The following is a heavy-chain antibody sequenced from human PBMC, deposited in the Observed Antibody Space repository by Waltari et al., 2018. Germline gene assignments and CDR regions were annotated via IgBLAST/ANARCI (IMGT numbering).Heavy chain of an antibody. CDR2: IKEDGGRK. CDR1: GFTLSNYW. Sequence: EVQLVESGGGLVQPGGSLRLSCAVSGFTLSNYWMGWVRQAPGKGVEWVAGIKEDGGRKDYVDSVKGRFTISRDNAKSTLYLQMNSLRAEDTAVFYCVRNRGWQQFDFWGQGTLVTVSS. V-gene: IGHV3-7*01. CDR3: VRNRGWQQFDF. J-gene: IGHJ4*02. D-gene: IGHD2-15*01.